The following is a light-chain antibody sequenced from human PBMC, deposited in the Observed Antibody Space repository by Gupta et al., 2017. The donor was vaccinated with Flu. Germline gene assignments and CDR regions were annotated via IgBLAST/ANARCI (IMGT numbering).Light chain of an antibody. CDR2: DVS. CDR3: SSYTITTPI. V-gene: IGLV2-14*01. CDR1: SSDVADYNS. J-gene: IGLJ2*01. Sequence: HSALIQPASVSWSPGQSITISCTGTSSDVADYNSFSWYQQYPGKAPKLLIFDVSDRPSGVSSRFSGSKSGNTASLTISGLQAEDEADYYCSSYTITTPIFGGGTTLTVL.